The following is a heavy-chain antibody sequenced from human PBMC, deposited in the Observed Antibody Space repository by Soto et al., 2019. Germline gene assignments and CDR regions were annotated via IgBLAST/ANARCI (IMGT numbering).Heavy chain of an antibody. CDR2: IIPIFGTA. Sequence: QVQLVQSGAAVKKPGSSVKVSCKASGGTFSSYAISWVRQAPGHGLEWMGGIIPIFGTANYAQKFQGRVTITADKATSTAHMELSSLRSEDTAVYYCARAPRGGSSPPPVCWFDPWCQGTLLTVSS. CDR1: GGTFSSYA. V-gene: IGHV1-69*06. CDR3: ARAPRGGSSPPPVCWFDP. J-gene: IGHJ5*02. D-gene: IGHD6-6*01.